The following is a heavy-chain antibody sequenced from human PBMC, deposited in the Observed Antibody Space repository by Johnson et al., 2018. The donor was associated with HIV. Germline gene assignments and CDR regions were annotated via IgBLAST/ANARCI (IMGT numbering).Heavy chain of an antibody. CDR1: GFTFTSAW. V-gene: IGHV3-15*01. D-gene: IGHD1-26*01. Sequence: VQLVESGGGLVKPGGSLRLSCAVSGFTFTSAWMSWVRQSPGKGLEWVGRIKSKTDGGTTDYAAPVKGRFTISRDDPKNTLYLQMNSLKTEDTAVYYCTTHQIWETFYAFDIWGQGTVVTVSS. CDR3: TTHQIWETFYAFDI. CDR2: IKSKTDGGTT. J-gene: IGHJ3*02.